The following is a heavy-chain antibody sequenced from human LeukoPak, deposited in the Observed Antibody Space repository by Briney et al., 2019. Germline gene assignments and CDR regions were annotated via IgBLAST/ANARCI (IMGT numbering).Heavy chain of an antibody. CDR1: GGCISSSSYY. Sequence: SETLSLTCTVSGGCISSSSYYWGWIRQPPGKGLEWIGSIYYSGSTYYNPSLKSRVTISVDTSKNQFSLNLSSVTAADTAVYYCARRFGDPFDYWGQGTLVTVSS. J-gene: IGHJ4*02. CDR2: IYYSGST. D-gene: IGHD3-10*01. V-gene: IGHV4-39*07. CDR3: ARRFGDPFDY.